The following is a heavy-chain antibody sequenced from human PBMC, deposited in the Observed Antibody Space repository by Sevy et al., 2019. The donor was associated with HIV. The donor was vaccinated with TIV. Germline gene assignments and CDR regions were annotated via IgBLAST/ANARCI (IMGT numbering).Heavy chain of an antibody. CDR2: IYYSGTT. V-gene: IGHV4-59*01. Sequence: SETLSLTCTASGGSISNYYWNWIRQPPGKGLEWIGYIYYSGTTNYNPSLKTRVTISVDTSNNQFSLKVTSVTAADTAVYYCARGIYSYGYWREFDYWGQGTLVTVSS. J-gene: IGHJ4*02. D-gene: IGHD5-18*01. CDR1: GGSISNYY. CDR3: ARGIYSYGYWREFDY.